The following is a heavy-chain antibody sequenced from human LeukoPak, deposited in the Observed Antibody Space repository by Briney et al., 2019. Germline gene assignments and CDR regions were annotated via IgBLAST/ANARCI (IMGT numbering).Heavy chain of an antibody. Sequence: ASVKVSCKASGYTFTGYYMHWVRQAPGQGLEWMGWINPNSGGTNYAQKFQGWVTMTRDTSISTAYMELSRLRSDDTAVYYCARGVYSSGWSGHFDYWGQGTLVTVPS. V-gene: IGHV1-2*04. J-gene: IGHJ4*02. CDR1: GYTFTGYY. CDR2: INPNSGGT. CDR3: ARGVYSSGWSGHFDY. D-gene: IGHD6-19*01.